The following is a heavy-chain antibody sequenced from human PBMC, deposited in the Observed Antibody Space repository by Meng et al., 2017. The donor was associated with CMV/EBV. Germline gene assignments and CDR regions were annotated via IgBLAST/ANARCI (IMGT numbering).Heavy chain of an antibody. CDR2: INSDGSST. J-gene: IGHJ4*02. CDR1: GFTFRSYW. Sequence: GESLKISCAASGFTFRSYWMHWVRQAPGKGLVWVSRINSDGSSTSYADSVKGRFTISRDNAKNTLYLQMNSLRAEDTAVYYCARALPLAPVGYYFDYWGQGTLVTVSS. D-gene: IGHD3-10*01. CDR3: ARALPLAPVGYYFDY. V-gene: IGHV3-74*01.